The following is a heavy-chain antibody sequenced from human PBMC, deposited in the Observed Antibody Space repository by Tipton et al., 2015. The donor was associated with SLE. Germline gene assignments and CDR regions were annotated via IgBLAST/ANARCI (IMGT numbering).Heavy chain of an antibody. CDR1: GGSTSTYY. CDR3: ASRGRWELPTDY. CDR2: IYYSGST. V-gene: IGHV4-59*12. Sequence: TLSLTCTVSGGSTSTYYWNWIRQPPGKGLEWIGTIYYSGSTYYNPSLKSRVTILVDTSKTQFSLRLSSVTAADTAVYYCASRGRWELPTDYWGQGTLVTVSS. J-gene: IGHJ4*02. D-gene: IGHD4-23*01.